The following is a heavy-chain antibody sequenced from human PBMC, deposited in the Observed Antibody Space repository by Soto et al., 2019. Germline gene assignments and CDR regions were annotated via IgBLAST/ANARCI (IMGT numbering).Heavy chain of an antibody. Sequence: PSETLSPTCAASGGSFTSNNWWTWVRQPPGQGLEWIGEIYRTGSTNYNPSLQSRVTISLDKSEKQISLQVTSLTAADTAVYYCASRDPGTSVDYWGQGTLVTVSS. CDR2: IYRTGST. J-gene: IGHJ4*02. CDR1: GGSFTSNNW. V-gene: IGHV4-4*02. D-gene: IGHD1-7*01. CDR3: ASRDPGTSVDY.